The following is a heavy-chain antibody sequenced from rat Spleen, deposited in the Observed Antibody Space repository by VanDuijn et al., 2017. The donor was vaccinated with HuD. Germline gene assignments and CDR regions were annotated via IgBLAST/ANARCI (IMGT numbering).Heavy chain of an antibody. CDR1: GFSLTTYS. CDR2: MWYDGDT. CDR3: TKDLYSFDS. J-gene: IGHJ2*01. V-gene: IGHV2-63*01. Sequence: QVQLKESGPGLVQPSETLSLTCTVSGFSLTTYSVSWVRHSSGKGPEWRGKMWYDGDTAYNSALKSRLSISRDTSKNQVFLRMNSLQSDDTGTYYCTKDLYSFDSWGQGVMVTVSS.